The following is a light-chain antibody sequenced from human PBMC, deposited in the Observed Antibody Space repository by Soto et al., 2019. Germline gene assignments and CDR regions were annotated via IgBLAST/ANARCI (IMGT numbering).Light chain of an antibody. CDR3: GTWDTSLSAVV. Sequence: QSVLTQPPSVSAASGQKVTISCSGSSSNIGNNYVSWYQQLPGTAPKLLIYDNNKRPSGIPDRFSGSKSGTSATLGFTGLQTGDEADYYCGTWDTSLSAVVFGGGTKVTVL. J-gene: IGLJ3*02. CDR1: SSNIGNNY. CDR2: DNN. V-gene: IGLV1-51*01.